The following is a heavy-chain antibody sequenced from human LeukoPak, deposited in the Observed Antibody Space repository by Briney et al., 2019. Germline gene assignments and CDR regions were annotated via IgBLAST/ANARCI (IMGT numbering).Heavy chain of an antibody. CDR3: ARGIGSSSSNWFDP. CDR1: GGSISSGSYY. J-gene: IGHJ5*02. Sequence: SQTLSLTCTVSGGSISSGSYYWSWIRQPAGKGLEWIGRIYTSGSANYNPSRKSRVTISADTSKNQFFLKLNSVTAADTAVYYCARGIGSSSSNWFDPWGQGTLVTVSS. D-gene: IGHD6-13*01. V-gene: IGHV4-61*02. CDR2: IYTSGSA.